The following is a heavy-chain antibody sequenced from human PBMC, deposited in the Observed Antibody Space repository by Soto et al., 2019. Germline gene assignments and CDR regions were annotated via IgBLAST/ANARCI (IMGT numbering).Heavy chain of an antibody. J-gene: IGHJ6*02. Sequence: PGGSLRLSCAASGFTFSSYGMHWVRQAPGKGLEWVAVIWYDGSNKYYADSVKGRFTISRDNSKNTLYLQMNSLRAEDTAVYYCARGVRFLEWLLGYGMDVWGQGTTVTVS. CDR3: ARGVRFLEWLLGYGMDV. CDR2: IWYDGSNK. CDR1: GFTFSSYG. D-gene: IGHD3-3*01. V-gene: IGHV3-33*01.